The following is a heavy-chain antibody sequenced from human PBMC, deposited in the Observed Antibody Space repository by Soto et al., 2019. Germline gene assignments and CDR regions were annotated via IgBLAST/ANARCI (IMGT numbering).Heavy chain of an antibody. J-gene: IGHJ5*02. CDR1: GYTFTSYG. V-gene: IGHV1-18*01. D-gene: IGHD4-17*01. CDR2: ISAYNGNT. Sequence: QVQLVQSGAEVKKPGASVKVSCKASGYTFTSYGISWVRQAPGQGLEWMGWISAYNGNTNYAQKLQGRATMTTDTVTSTAYIGLTSLRSDDTAVYYCAKDRPLDDYRDPNSFDPWGQGTLVTVSS. CDR3: AKDRPLDDYRDPNSFDP.